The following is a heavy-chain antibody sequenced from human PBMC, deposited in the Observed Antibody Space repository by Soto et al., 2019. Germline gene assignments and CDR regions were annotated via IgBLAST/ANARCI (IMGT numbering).Heavy chain of an antibody. CDR3: ARSPEATVTAFDY. CDR1: GGSISSGGYY. D-gene: IGHD4-17*01. Sequence: QVQLQESGPGLVKPSQTLSLTCTVSGGSISSGGYYWSWIRQHPGKGLEWFGYIYYSGSTYYNPSLRARVAISVETSKSQFSLMRSSVTAAGTAVYYCARSPEATVTAFDYGGQGTLVTVSS. J-gene: IGHJ4*02. V-gene: IGHV4-31*03. CDR2: IYYSGST.